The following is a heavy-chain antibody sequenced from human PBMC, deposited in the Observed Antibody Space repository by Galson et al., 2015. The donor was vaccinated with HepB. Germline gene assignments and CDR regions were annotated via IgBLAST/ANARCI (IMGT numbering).Heavy chain of an antibody. D-gene: IGHD1-1*01. V-gene: IGHV1-69*13. J-gene: IGHJ6*02. CDR2: IIPIFGTA. CDR1: AGTFSSYA. Sequence: SVKVSCKASAGTFSSYAISWVRQAPGQGLEWMGGIIPIFGTANYAQKFQGRVTITADESTSTAYMELSSLRSEDTAVYYCASSPTTGSPGDYYYGMDVWGQGTTVTVSS. CDR3: ASSPTTGSPGDYYYGMDV.